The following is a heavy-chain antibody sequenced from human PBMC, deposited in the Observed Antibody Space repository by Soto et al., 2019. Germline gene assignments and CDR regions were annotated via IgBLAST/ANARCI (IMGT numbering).Heavy chain of an antibody. CDR2: ISYDGSNK. CDR1: GFTFSSYG. CDR3: AKDHWYSSSREVGYYYYMDV. V-gene: IGHV3-30*18. Sequence: GGSLRLSCAASGFTFSSYGMHWVRQAPGKGLEWVAVISYDGSNKYYADSVKGRFTISRDNSKNTLYLQMNSLRAEDTAVYYCAKDHWYSSSREVGYYYYMDVWGKGTTVTVSS. D-gene: IGHD6-6*01. J-gene: IGHJ6*03.